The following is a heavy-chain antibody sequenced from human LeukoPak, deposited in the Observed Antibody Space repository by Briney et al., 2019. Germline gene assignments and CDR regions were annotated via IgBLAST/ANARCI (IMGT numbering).Heavy chain of an antibody. CDR2: IYYSGST. Sequence: PSETLSLTCTVSGGSISSYYWSWIRQPPGKGLEWIGYIYYSGSTNYNPSLKSRVTISVDTSKNQFSLKLSSVTAADTAMYYCAKSGGYGLIDYWGQGTLVTVSS. V-gene: IGHV4-59*08. CDR3: AKSGGYGLIDY. D-gene: IGHD1-26*01. J-gene: IGHJ4*02. CDR1: GGSISSYY.